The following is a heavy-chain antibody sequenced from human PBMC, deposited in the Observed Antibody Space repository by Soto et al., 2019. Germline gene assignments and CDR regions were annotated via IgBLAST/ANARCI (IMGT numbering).Heavy chain of an antibody. J-gene: IGHJ4*02. V-gene: IGHV4-31*03. D-gene: IGHD6-13*01. CDR2: IYYSGST. CDR3: ARNFGSWYAPDY. CDR1: GGSISSGGYY. Sequence: SETLSLTCTVSGGSISSGGYYWSWIRQHPGKGLEWIGYIYYSGSTYYNPSLKSRVTISVDTSKNQFSLKLSSVTAADTAVYYCARNFGSWYAPDYWGLGTLVTVSS.